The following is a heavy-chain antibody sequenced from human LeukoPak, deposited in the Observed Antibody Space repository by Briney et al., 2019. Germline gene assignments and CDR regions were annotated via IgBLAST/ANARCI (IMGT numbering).Heavy chain of an antibody. Sequence: GGSLRLSCAASGFTFSSYGMHWVRQAPGKGLEWVAFIRHDASSQYYADSVKGRFTISRDSSKDTLYLQMNSLRTEDTAIYFCAKDRLEFYGSARYYFDSWGQGSLVTVSS. CDR2: IRHDASSQ. D-gene: IGHD3-10*01. CDR3: AKDRLEFYGSARYYFDS. CDR1: GFTFSSYG. J-gene: IGHJ4*02. V-gene: IGHV3-30*02.